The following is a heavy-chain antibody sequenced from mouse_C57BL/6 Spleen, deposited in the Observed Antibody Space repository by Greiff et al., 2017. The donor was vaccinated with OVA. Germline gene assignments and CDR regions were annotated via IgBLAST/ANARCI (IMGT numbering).Heavy chain of an antibody. D-gene: IGHD2-2*01. Sequence: QVQLQQPGAELVRPGSSVKLSCKASGYTFTSYWMHWVKQRPIQGLEWIGNIDPSDSETHYNQKFKDKATLTVDKSSSTAYMQLSSLTSEDSAVYDCARGGLYYGYDEGFAYWGQGTLVTVSA. CDR3: ARGGLYYGYDEGFAY. V-gene: IGHV1-52*01. CDR2: IDPSDSET. J-gene: IGHJ3*01. CDR1: GYTFTSYW.